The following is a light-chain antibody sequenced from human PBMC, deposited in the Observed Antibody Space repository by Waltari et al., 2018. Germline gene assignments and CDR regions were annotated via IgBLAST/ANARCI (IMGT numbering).Light chain of an antibody. CDR2: GQN. V-gene: IGLV3-19*01. J-gene: IGLJ2*01. Sequence: SSELTQDPVVSVALGQTVRITCQGGSTRRDHARWYQQKPGQAPVLVIYGQNNRPSGIADRFSGSTSGNTASLTITGAQAEDEADYYCDSRDSSGNHEVFGGGTKLTVL. CDR3: DSRDSSGNHEV. CDR1: STRRDH.